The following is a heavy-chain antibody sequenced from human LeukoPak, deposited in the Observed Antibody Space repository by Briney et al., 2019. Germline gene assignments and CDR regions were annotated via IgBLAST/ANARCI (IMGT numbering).Heavy chain of an antibody. Sequence: PGRSLRLSCTASGFTFGDYAMSWVRQAPGKGLEWVGFIRSKAYGGTTEYAASVKGRFTISRDDSKSIAYLQMNSLKTEDTAVYYCTRSYVDTAIVFDYWGQGTLVPVSS. CDR1: GFTFGDYA. CDR3: TRSYVDTAIVFDY. CDR2: IRSKAYGGTT. J-gene: IGHJ4*02. D-gene: IGHD5-18*01. V-gene: IGHV3-49*04.